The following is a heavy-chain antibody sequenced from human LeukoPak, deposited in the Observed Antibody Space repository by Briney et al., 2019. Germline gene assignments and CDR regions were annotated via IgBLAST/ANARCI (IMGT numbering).Heavy chain of an antibody. CDR2: ISGSGGDT. D-gene: IGHD6-13*01. CDR1: GFTFSSYA. J-gene: IGHJ4*02. CDR3: AKDVYSSSWYYFDY. V-gene: IGHV3-23*01. Sequence: GGSLRLSCAASGFTFSSYAVSWVRQAPGKGLEWVSGISGSGGDTYYGDSVKGRFTISRDNSKNTLYLQMNSLRAEDVAVYYCAKDVYSSSWYYFDYWGQGTLVTVSS.